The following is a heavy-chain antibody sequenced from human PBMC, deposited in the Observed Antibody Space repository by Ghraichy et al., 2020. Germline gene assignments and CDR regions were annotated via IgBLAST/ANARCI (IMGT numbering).Heavy chain of an antibody. V-gene: IGHV4-31*03. CDR1: GGSISSGGYY. CDR2: IYYSGST. J-gene: IGHJ4*02. Sequence: SETLSLTCTVSGGSISSGGYYWSWIRQHPGKGLEWIGYIYYSGSTYYNPSLKSRVTISVDTSKNQFSLKLSSVTAADTAVYYCAAGGYYYDSSGYYYGTAGLRYWGQGTLVTVSS. CDR3: AAGGYYYDSSGYYYGTAGLRY. D-gene: IGHD3-22*01.